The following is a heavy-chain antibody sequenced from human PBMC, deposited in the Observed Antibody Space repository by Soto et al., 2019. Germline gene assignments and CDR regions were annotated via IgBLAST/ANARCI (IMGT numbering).Heavy chain of an antibody. J-gene: IGHJ4*02. Sequence: QLPLPESGPGLMKPSETLSLTCTVSAGSISSSSYYWGWIRQPPGQGLEWIGSIYYSGSTYYNPSLKSRVTISVDTSKHQFSRKLSSVTAADTAVYYCARRNGDPFDYWGQGTLVTVSS. CDR3: ARRNGDPFDY. V-gene: IGHV4-39*01. CDR1: AGSISSSSYY. D-gene: IGHD4-17*01. CDR2: IYYSGST.